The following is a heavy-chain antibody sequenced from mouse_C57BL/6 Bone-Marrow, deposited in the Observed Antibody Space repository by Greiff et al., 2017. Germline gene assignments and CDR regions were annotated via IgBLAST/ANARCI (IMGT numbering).Heavy chain of an antibody. D-gene: IGHD2-1*01. CDR1: GFTFTDYY. CDR2: IRNKANGYTT. CDR3: ENGDGNYRFDY. J-gene: IGHJ2*01. Sequence: EVKLVDSGGGLVQPGASLRLSCAASGFTFTDYYMSWVRQPPGKAPEWLALIRNKANGYTTEYTASVKGRFTISRDNSQNILYLQMNTLRAEDSATYDCENGDGNYRFDYWGQGTTLTVSA. V-gene: IGHV7-4*01.